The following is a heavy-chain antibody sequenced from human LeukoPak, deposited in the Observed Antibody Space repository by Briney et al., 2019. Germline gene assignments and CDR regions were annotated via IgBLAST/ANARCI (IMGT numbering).Heavy chain of an antibody. J-gene: IGHJ3*02. D-gene: IGHD3-10*01. CDR1: GYTFSSYA. CDR3: TRDQVVRGVISAFDI. V-gene: IGHV1-3*01. Sequence: ASVKVSCKASGYTFSSYALHWVRQAPGQRLECMGWINPGNGYTEYSRKFQGRVTMTRDTSANTAYMELSSLRSEDTAVYYCTRDQVVRGVISAFDIWGQGTMVTISS. CDR2: INPGNGYT.